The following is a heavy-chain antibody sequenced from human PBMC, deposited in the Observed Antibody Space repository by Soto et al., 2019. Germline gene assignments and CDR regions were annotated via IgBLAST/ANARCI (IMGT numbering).Heavy chain of an antibody. CDR1: GFTFSSYG. J-gene: IGHJ6*02. CDR2: IWYDGSNK. Sequence: QVQLVESGGGVVQPGRSLRLSCAASGFTFSSYGMHWVRQAPGKGLEWVAVIWYDGSNKYYADSVKGRFTISRDNSKNTLYLKMNSLRAEDTAVYYCARDRFLLRLGYYYGMDVWGQGTTVTVSS. V-gene: IGHV3-33*01. D-gene: IGHD4-17*01. CDR3: ARDRFLLRLGYYYGMDV.